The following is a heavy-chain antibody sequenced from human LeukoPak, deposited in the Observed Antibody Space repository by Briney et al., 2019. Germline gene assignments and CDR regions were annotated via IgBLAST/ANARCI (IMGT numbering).Heavy chain of an antibody. CDR2: ISSSSSYI. CDR1: GITFSSYS. D-gene: IGHD2-2*02. CDR3: ARDRDCSSTSCYSYGMDV. V-gene: IGHV3-21*01. Sequence: KPGGSLRLSCAASGITFSSYSMNWVRQAPGKGLEWVSSISSSSSYIYYADSVKGRFTISRDNAKNSLYLQMNSLRAEDTAVYYCARDRDCSSTSCYSYGMDVWGQGTTVTVSS. J-gene: IGHJ6*02.